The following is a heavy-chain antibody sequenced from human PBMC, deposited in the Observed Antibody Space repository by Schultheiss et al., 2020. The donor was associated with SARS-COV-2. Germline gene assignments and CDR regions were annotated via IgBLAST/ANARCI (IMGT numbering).Heavy chain of an antibody. Sequence: SVKVSCKASGGTFSSYAISWVRQAPGQGLEWMGGIIPIFGTANYAQKFQGRVTITADESTSTAYMELSSLRSEDTAVYYCARALVGANSFDYWGQGNLVTVSS. J-gene: IGHJ4*02. V-gene: IGHV1-69*13. CDR1: GGTFSSYA. D-gene: IGHD1-26*01. CDR3: ARALVGANSFDY. CDR2: IIPIFGTA.